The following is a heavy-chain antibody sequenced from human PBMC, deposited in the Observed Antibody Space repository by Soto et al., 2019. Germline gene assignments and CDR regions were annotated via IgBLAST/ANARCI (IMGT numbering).Heavy chain of an antibody. J-gene: IGHJ4*02. CDR3: ARRGGYASGISY. Sequence: SETLSLTCTVSGGSISSGDYYWSWIRQPPGKGLEWIGYIYYSGSTNYNPSLKSRVTISVDTSKNQFSLKLISVTAADTAVYYCARRGGYASGISYWGQGTPVTSPQ. D-gene: IGHD3-10*01. V-gene: IGHV4-61*08. CDR1: GGSISSGDYY. CDR2: IYYSGST.